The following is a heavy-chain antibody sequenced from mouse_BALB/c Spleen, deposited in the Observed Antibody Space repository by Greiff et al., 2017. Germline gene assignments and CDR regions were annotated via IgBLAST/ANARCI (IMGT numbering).Heavy chain of an antibody. CDR1: GFTFSSYA. Sequence: EVQRVESGGGLVKPGGSLKLSCAASGFTFSSYAMSWVRQTPEKRLEWVATISSGGSYTYYPDSVKGRFTISRDNAKNTLYLQMSSLRSEDTAMYYCARHSSPNWEGFDYWGQGTTLTVSS. CDR2: ISSGGSYT. D-gene: IGHD4-1*01. CDR3: ARHSSPNWEGFDY. V-gene: IGHV5-9-3*01. J-gene: IGHJ2*01.